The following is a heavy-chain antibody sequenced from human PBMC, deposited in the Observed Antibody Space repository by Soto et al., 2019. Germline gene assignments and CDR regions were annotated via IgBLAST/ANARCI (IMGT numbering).Heavy chain of an antibody. Sequence: SETLSLTCAVSGGSISSGGYSWSWIRQPPGKGLEWIGYIYHSGSTYYNPSLKSRVTISVDTSKNQFSLKLTSVTAADTAVYYCARQGPSVGESPDHWGRGTLVTVSS. CDR2: IYHSGST. V-gene: IGHV4-30-2*01. CDR1: GGSISSGGYS. CDR3: ARQGPSVGESPDH. D-gene: IGHD2-2*01. J-gene: IGHJ4*02.